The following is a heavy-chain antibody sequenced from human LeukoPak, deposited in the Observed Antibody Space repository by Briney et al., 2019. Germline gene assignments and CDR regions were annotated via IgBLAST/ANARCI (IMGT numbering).Heavy chain of an antibody. D-gene: IGHD2-8*02. J-gene: IGHJ4*02. CDR3: ARARSRASTWYWDH. V-gene: IGHV1-18*01. CDR2: ISTLYGNK. Sequence: ASVKVSCRASGYTFTDYGINWVRQAPGQGPEWMGWISTLYGNKNFAQKFQGRVTMTSDTSTSTAYLELASLTSDDSAIYYCARARSRASTWYWDHWGQGTLVTVSS. CDR1: GYTFTDYG.